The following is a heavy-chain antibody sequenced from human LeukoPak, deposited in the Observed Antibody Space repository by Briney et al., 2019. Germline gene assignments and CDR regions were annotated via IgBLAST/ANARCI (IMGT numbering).Heavy chain of an antibody. J-gene: IGHJ4*02. CDR1: GFTFGDYA. D-gene: IGHD3-22*01. CDR3: TRVTYYYDNSGYFHFDS. CDR2: IRRKAHGGTT. Sequence: GSLRLSCTTSGFTFGDYAMSWVRQAPGKGLEWVSFIRRKAHGGTTEYAASVKGRFSSSRDDSKSIAYLQMNSLKTEDTAVYFCTRVTYYYDNSGYFHFDSWGQGSLVTVSS. V-gene: IGHV3-49*04.